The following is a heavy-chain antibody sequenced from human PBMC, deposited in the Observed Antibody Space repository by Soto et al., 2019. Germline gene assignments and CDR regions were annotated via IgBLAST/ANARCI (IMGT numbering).Heavy chain of an antibody. J-gene: IGHJ6*02. Sequence: SETLSLTCTVSGGSISSYYWSWIRQPPGKGLEWIGYIYYSGSTNYNPSLKSRVTISVDTSKNQFSLKLSSVTAADTAVYYCARDPRHYDFWSGYYRSELNYYYGMDVWGQGTTVTVSS. CDR3: ARDPRHYDFWSGYYRSELNYYYGMDV. CDR1: GGSISSYY. V-gene: IGHV4-59*01. D-gene: IGHD3-3*01. CDR2: IYYSGST.